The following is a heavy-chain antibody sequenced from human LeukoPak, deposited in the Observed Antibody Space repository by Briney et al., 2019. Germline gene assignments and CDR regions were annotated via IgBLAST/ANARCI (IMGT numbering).Heavy chain of an antibody. Sequence: SETLSLTCTVSGGSISSYYWSWIRQPPGKGLEWIGYIYYSGSTKYNPSLKSRVTISVDTSKNQFSLKLSSVTAADTAVYYCARGGYCSSTSCPHIDYWGQGTLVTVSS. V-gene: IGHV4-59*01. CDR3: ARGGYCSSTSCPHIDY. CDR1: GGSISSYY. CDR2: IYYSGST. J-gene: IGHJ4*02. D-gene: IGHD2-2*01.